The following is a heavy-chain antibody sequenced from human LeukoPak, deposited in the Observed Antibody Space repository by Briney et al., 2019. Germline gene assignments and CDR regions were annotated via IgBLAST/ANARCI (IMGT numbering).Heavy chain of an antibody. J-gene: IGHJ5*02. D-gene: IGHD1-14*01. CDR3: ARDSPGFFDP. Sequence: PSQTLSLTCTVSGGSISSGSYYWSWIRQSPGKGLEWIGSIYHSGSTYYNPSLKSRVTISVDTSKNQFSLKLSSVTAADTAVYYCARDSPGFFDPWGQGTLVTVSS. V-gene: IGHV4-39*07. CDR1: GGSISSGSYY. CDR2: IYHSGST.